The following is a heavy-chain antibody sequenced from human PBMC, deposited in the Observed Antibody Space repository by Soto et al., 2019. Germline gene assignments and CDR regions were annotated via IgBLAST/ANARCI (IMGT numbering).Heavy chain of an antibody. CDR2: FSGGSGAI. J-gene: IGHJ4*02. CDR3: ARWNGFGDS. D-gene: IGHD1-1*01. V-gene: IGHV3-23*01. CDR1: GFSLGPYG. Sequence: PGGSLRLSCAVSGFSLGPYGVTWVRQTPEKGLEWVTGFSGGSGAIFYADSVRGRFTISRDSSTAYLQMNNLRPEDMAVYFCARWNGFGDSWGQGSLVTVSS.